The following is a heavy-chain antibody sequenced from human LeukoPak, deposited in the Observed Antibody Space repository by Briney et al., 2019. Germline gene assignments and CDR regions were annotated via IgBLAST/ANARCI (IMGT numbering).Heavy chain of an antibody. D-gene: IGHD3-22*01. V-gene: IGHV3-7*03. CDR3: ARATPWNYYASSPYYFDY. CDR2: IKQDGREK. CDR1: GFTFTCCW. Sequence: GGSLRLSCAASGFTFTCCWMSWVRQTPGKGLEWVASIKQDGREKFYADSVKGRFTISRDNAKNSLYLQVNSLRSEDTAVYYCARATPWNYYASSPYYFDYWGQGTLVTVSS. J-gene: IGHJ4*02.